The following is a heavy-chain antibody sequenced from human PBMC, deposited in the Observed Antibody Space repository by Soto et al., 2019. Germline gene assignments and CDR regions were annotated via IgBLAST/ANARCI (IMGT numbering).Heavy chain of an antibody. CDR2: RYYSGNT. Sequence: HVQLQESGPGPVTPSQTLSLSCTVSGVSITSGSYYWTWIRQSPGKGLEWIGYRYYSGNTYYNPSLNSRASISVDTSKNQLFLKLTSVTAADTAVYFCARGGYDTSGLTFIGWGPDCWGQGTLVTVSS. V-gene: IGHV4-30-4*01. J-gene: IGHJ4*02. D-gene: IGHD3-22*01. CDR1: GVSITSGSYY. CDR3: ARGGYDTSGLTFIGWGPDC.